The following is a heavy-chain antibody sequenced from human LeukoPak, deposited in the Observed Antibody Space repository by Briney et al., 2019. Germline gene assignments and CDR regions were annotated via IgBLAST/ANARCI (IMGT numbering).Heavy chain of an antibody. V-gene: IGHV4-59*08. CDR3: AKYGNSGWVIDN. CDR2: IYYTGAT. D-gene: IGHD6-19*01. CDR1: GGSIGSNY. J-gene: IGHJ4*02. Sequence: SETLSLTCTVSGGSIGSNYWTWIRQPPAKGLEFIGYIYYTGATNYNPSLKIRVTISVDTSKNQFSLKMASVTAADTAVYFCAKYGNSGWVIDNWGQGTLVTVSS.